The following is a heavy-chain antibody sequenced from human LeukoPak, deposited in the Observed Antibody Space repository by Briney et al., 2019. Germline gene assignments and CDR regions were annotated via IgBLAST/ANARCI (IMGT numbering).Heavy chain of an antibody. V-gene: IGHV3-21*01. CDR3: ARGGVVRGVITRGPDY. D-gene: IGHD3-10*01. CDR2: ISSRSSYI. Sequence: GGSLRLSCAASGFIFYNYGMHWVRQAPGKGLEWVSSISSRSSYIYYADSVKGRFTISRDNAKNSLYLQMNSLRAEDTAVYYCARGGVVRGVITRGPDYWGQGTLVTVSS. J-gene: IGHJ4*02. CDR1: GFIFYNYG.